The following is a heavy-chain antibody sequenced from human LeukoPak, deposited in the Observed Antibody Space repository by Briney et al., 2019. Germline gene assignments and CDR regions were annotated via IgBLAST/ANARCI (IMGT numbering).Heavy chain of an antibody. V-gene: IGHV4-34*01. J-gene: IGHJ4*02. Sequence: PSETLSLTCAVYGGSFSGYYWSWIRQPPGKGLEWIGEINHSGSTNYNPSLKSRVTISVDTSKNQFSLKLSSVTAADTAVYYCARGIRYYYDSSGYYLFDYWGQGTLVTVSS. CDR2: INHSGST. D-gene: IGHD3-22*01. CDR1: GGSFSGYY. CDR3: ARGIRYYYDSSGYYLFDY.